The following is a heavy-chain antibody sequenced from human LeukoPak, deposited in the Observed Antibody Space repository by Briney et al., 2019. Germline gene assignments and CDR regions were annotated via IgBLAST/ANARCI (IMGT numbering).Heavy chain of an antibody. D-gene: IGHD3-10*01. V-gene: IGHV3-7*01. CDR1: GFTFSDYY. Sequence: PGGSLRLSCAASGFTFSDYYRSWVRQAPGKGLEWVANIKQDGSEKYYVDSVKGRLTISRDNAKNSLYLQMNSLRAEDTAVYYCARDYMVRGVMPLFDPWGQGTLVTVSS. J-gene: IGHJ5*02. CDR3: ARDYMVRGVMPLFDP. CDR2: IKQDGSEK.